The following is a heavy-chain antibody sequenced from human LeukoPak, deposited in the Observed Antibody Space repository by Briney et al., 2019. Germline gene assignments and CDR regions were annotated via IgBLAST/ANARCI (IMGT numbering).Heavy chain of an antibody. V-gene: IGHV1-8*01. CDR1: GYTFTSYD. J-gene: IGHJ6*02. Sequence: ASVKVSCKASGYTFTSYDINWVRQATGQGLEWMGWMNPNSGNTGYAQKFQGRVTMTGNTSISTAYMELSSLRSEDTAVYYCASALGIVVVVAQDYYGMDVWGQGTTVTVSS. D-gene: IGHD2-15*01. CDR2: MNPNSGNT. CDR3: ASALGIVVVVAQDYYGMDV.